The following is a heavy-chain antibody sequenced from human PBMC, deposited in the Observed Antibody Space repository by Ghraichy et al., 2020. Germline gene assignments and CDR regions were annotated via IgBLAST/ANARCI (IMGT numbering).Heavy chain of an antibody. CDR3: AKDVEPWFGEGYYDY. Sequence: GGSLRLSCAASGFTFSSYAMSWVRQAPGKGLEWVSAISGSGGSTYYTDSVKGRFTISRDNSKNTLYLQMNSLRAEDTAVYYCAKDVEPWFGEGYYDYWGQGTLVTVSS. CDR1: GFTFSSYA. D-gene: IGHD3-10*01. CDR2: ISGSGGST. J-gene: IGHJ4*02. V-gene: IGHV3-23*01.